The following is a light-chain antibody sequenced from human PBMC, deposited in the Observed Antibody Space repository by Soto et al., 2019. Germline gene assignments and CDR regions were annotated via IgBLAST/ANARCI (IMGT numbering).Light chain of an antibody. V-gene: IGKV3-20*01. Sequence: VLTQSPGTLSLSPGERATLSCRASQSVSSTYLAWYQQKPGQAPRLLIYGASSRAPGIPDRFSGSGSGTDFPLTISRLEPEDSAVYYCQQYGSSFTFAPGPKVDI. CDR2: GAS. CDR1: QSVSSTY. CDR3: QQYGSSFT. J-gene: IGKJ3*01.